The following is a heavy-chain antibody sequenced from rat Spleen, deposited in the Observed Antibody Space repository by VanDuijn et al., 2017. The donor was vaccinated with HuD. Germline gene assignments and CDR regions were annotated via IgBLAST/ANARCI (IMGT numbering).Heavy chain of an antibody. Sequence: EVQLVESGGGLVQPGRSLKLSCAASGFTFSDYNMAWVRQAPKKGLEWVATISYDGSSTYYRDSVKGRFTISRDNTKNTLYLQMDSLRSEDTATYYCTRGGNYDFDHWGQGVRVTVSS. CDR3: TRGGNYDFDH. CDR2: ISYDGSST. CDR1: GFTFSDYN. J-gene: IGHJ2*01. V-gene: IGHV5-7*01. D-gene: IGHD1-10*01.